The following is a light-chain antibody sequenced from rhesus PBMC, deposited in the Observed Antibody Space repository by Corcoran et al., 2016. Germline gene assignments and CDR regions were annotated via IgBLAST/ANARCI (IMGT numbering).Light chain of an antibody. CDR3: LQSKNSLMYS. Sequence: DIVLTQSPASLAVSPGQRATITCRASESVSFFGINLIHWYQQKPGHPPKPLIYQATNKDTGVPARFSGSGSGTDFPLTINPVEADDAADYYCLQSKNSLMYSFGQGTKVEIK. V-gene: IGKV7-13*01. J-gene: IGKJ2*01. CDR2: QAT. CDR1: ESVSFFGINL.